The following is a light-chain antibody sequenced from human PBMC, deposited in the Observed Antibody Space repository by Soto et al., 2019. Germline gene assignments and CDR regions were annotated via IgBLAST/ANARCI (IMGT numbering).Light chain of an antibody. CDR2: WAS. Sequence: DIVMTQSPDSLAVSLGERATINCKSSQSVLYSSNNKNYLAWYQQKPGQPPKLLIYWASTRESGVPDRFSGSGSGTDLPLTISSLQAEDVAVYYCQQYYSIPWTFGEGTKVEIK. J-gene: IGKJ1*01. CDR1: QSVLYSSNNKNY. V-gene: IGKV4-1*01. CDR3: QQYYSIPWT.